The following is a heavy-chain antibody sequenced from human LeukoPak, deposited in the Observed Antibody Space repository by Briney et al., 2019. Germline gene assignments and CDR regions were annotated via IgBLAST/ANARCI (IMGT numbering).Heavy chain of an antibody. V-gene: IGHV3-23*01. CDR1: GFTFSSYG. J-gene: IGHJ4*02. CDR3: ARSKNSGYGGDY. D-gene: IGHD3-22*01. CDR2: ISGSGGST. Sequence: GGSLRLSCAASGFTFSSYGMSWVRQAPGKGLEWVSAISGSGGSTYYADSVKGRFTISRDNSKNTLYLQMNSLRAEDTAVYYCARSKNSGYGGDYWGQGTLVTVSS.